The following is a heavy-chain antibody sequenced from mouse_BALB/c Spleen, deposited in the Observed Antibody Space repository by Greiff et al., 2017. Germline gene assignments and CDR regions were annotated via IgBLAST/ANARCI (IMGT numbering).Heavy chain of an antibody. CDR1: GYTFTSYW. V-gene: IGHV1-5*01. CDR3: TRGGDYYGSRGDWYFDV. D-gene: IGHD1-1*01. CDR2: IYPGNSDT. Sequence: VQLQQSGTVLARPGASVKMSCKASGYTFTSYWMHWVKQRPGQGLEWIGAIYPGNSDTSYNQKFKGKAKLTAVTSTSTAYMELSSLTNEDSAVYYCTRGGDYYGSRGDWYFDVWGAGTTVTVSS. J-gene: IGHJ1*01.